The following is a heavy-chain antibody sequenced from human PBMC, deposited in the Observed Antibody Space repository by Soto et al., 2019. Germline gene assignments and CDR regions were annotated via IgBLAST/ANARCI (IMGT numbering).Heavy chain of an antibody. CDR1: GYSFTNYW. J-gene: IGHJ2*01. Sequence: GESLKISCKGSGYSFTNYWIAWVRQMPGKGLEWMGIIYPGDSDTRYSPSFQGQVTFSVDNSISTAYLQWSSLKASDSAMYYCARLFCSNSMAYCGHDTPALVDAVTICIGESLKISCKGSGYSFTSYW. D-gene: IGHD5-18*01. CDR2: IYPGDSDT. V-gene: IGHV5-51*01. CDR3: ARLFCSNSMAYCGHDTPALVDAVTICIGESLKISCKGSGYSFTSYW.